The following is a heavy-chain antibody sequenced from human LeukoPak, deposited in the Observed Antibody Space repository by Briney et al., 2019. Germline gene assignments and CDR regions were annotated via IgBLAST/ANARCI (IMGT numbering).Heavy chain of an antibody. CDR2: ISAYNGNT. V-gene: IGHV1-18*01. CDR1: GYTFTSYG. D-gene: IGHD3-10*01. J-gene: IGHJ4*02. CDR3: ARAPAGVWFGEYYFDY. Sequence: ASVKVSCKASGYTFTSYGISWVRQAPGQGLEWMGWISAYNGNTNYAQKLQGRVTMTRDTSISTAYMELSRLRSDDTAVYYCARAPAGVWFGEYYFDYWGQGTLVTVSS.